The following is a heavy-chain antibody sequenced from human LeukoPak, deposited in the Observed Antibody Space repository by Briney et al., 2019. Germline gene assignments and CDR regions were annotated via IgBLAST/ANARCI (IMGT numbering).Heavy chain of an antibody. CDR2: ISSSGSTI. Sequence: GGSLRLSCAASGFTFSSYEMNWVRQAPGKGLEWVSYISSSGSTIYYADSVKGRFTISRGNAKNSLYLQMNSLRAEDTAVNYCARDGSAGSGYFDYWGQGTLVTVSS. J-gene: IGHJ4*02. CDR3: ARDGSAGSGYFDY. CDR1: GFTFSSYE. D-gene: IGHD3-22*01. V-gene: IGHV3-48*03.